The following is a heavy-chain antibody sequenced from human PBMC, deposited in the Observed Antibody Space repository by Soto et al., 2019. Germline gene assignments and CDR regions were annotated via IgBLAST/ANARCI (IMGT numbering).Heavy chain of an antibody. J-gene: IGHJ4*02. CDR3: RRGYDSGGDY. Sequence: PGGSLRLSCAASGFTFSTYSMTWVRQAPGKGLEWVANIKQDGSEKYYDDSVKGRFTISRDNAKNSLYLQMNSLRAEDTAVYYCRRGYDSGGDYWGQGTLVTVPS. V-gene: IGHV3-7*01. D-gene: IGHD5-12*01. CDR1: GFTFSTYS. CDR2: IKQDGSEK.